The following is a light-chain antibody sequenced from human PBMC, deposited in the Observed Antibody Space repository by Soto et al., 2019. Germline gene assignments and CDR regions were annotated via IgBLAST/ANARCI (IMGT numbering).Light chain of an antibody. V-gene: IGKV3-15*01. Sequence: EIVMTQSRATLSVSPGERATLSCRASQSVSSDLAWYQHKPGQAPRLLIYGASTRATGIPARFSGSGSGTEFSLTISSLQSEDFAVYYCQQYNNWPPKQYTFGQGTKLEIK. J-gene: IGKJ2*01. CDR3: QQYNNWPPKQYT. CDR2: GAS. CDR1: QSVSSD.